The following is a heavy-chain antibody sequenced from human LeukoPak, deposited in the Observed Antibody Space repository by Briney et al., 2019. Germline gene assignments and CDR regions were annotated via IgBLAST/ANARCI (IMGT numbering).Heavy chain of an antibody. CDR1: GFTFSSYV. CDR2: ISYDGSNE. J-gene: IGHJ4*02. CDR3: ARPELPGWSVLFDF. D-gene: IGHD2-15*01. V-gene: IGHV3-30*04. Sequence: GGSLRLSCAASGFTFSSYVMHWVRQAPGKGLEWVAIISYDGSNEYYADSVKGRFTISRDNAENSLSLQMNSLRAEDTAVYYCARPELPGWSVLFDFWGQGTLVTVSS.